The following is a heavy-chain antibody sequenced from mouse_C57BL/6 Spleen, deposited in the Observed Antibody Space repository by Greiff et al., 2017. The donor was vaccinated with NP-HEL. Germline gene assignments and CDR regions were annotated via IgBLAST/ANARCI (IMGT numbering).Heavy chain of an antibody. CDR1: GYAFSSYW. CDR3: ARRGYDYDGDY. V-gene: IGHV1-80*01. CDR2: IYPGDGDT. J-gene: IGHJ2*01. D-gene: IGHD2-4*01. Sequence: VQLVESGAELVKPGASVKISCKASGYAFSSYWMYWVKQRPGKGLEWIGQIYPGDGDTNYNGKFKGKATLTADKSSSTAYMQLSSLTSEDSAVYFCARRGYDYDGDYWGQGTTLTVSS.